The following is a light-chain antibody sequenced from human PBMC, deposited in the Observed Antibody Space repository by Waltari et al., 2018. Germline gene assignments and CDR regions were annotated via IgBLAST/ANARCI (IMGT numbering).Light chain of an antibody. CDR3: NARDRSGNHLV. Sequence: SSELTQDPAVSVALGQTVRITCQGDSLRSYYASWYQQKPGQAPVLVMDAKNNRPSGIPDRFSGSRSGNTASLSITGAQAEDEADYYCNARDRSGNHLVFGGGTTLTVL. V-gene: IGLV3-19*01. J-gene: IGLJ2*01. CDR1: SLRSYY. CDR2: AKN.